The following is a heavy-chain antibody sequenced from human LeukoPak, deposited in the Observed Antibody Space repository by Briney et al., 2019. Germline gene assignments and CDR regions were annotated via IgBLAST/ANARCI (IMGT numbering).Heavy chain of an antibody. Sequence: GGSLRLSCAASGFTFSNYWMNWVRQAPGKGLQWVANINRDGREEYYVDSVKGRFTISRDNAKNSLSLQMSSLRAEDTAVYYCAKEPYGSGSYWDYWGQGTLVTVSS. V-gene: IGHV3-7*01. CDR3: AKEPYGSGSYWDY. D-gene: IGHD3-10*01. CDR2: INRDGREE. J-gene: IGHJ4*02. CDR1: GFTFSNYW.